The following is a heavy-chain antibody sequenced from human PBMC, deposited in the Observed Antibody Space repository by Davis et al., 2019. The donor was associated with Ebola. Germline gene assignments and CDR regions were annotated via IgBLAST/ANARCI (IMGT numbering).Heavy chain of an antibody. CDR2: ITSSGGGT. CDR1: GFTFSNYA. Sequence: GGSLRLSCAASGFTFSNYAMTWARQAPGKGLEWVSAITSSGGGTYYADSVKGRFTISRDNSKNTLYLQMNSLRVEDTAVYYCARVGILIPNFYGSGSYGSGWFDPWGQGTLVTVSS. D-gene: IGHD3-10*01. J-gene: IGHJ5*02. CDR3: ARVGILIPNFYGSGSYGSGWFDP. V-gene: IGHV3-23*01.